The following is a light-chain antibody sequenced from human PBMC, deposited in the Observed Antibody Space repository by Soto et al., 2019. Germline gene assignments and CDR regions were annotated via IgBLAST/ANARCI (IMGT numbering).Light chain of an antibody. J-gene: IGLJ3*02. Sequence: QSALTQPRSVSGSPGQSVTISCTGTSSDVGDYNYVSWYQQYPGKAPKLVIYDVSKRPSGVPHRFSGSKSGNTASLTISGLQAEDEADYYCCSFAGSYTFGVFGGGTKLTVL. V-gene: IGLV2-11*01. CDR1: SSDVGDYNY. CDR3: CSFAGSYTFGV. CDR2: DVS.